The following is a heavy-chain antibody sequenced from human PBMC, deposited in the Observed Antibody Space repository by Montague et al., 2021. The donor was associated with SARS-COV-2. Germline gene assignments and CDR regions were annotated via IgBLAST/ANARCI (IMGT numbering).Heavy chain of an antibody. V-gene: IGHV4-61*01. D-gene: IGHD3-10*01. Sequence: SETLSLTCTVSGGSVSSGSYYWSRIRQPPGKGLEWIGYIYYTGNTNYNPSLKSRVTISVDTSKNQFSLKLGSVTAADTAVYYCARFFGPYYYGLDVWGQGTTVTVSS. CDR3: ARFFGPYYYGLDV. J-gene: IGHJ6*02. CDR2: IYYTGNT. CDR1: GGSVSSGSYY.